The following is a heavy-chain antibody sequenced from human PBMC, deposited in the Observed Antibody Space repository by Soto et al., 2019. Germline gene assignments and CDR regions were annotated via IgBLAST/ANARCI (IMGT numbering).Heavy chain of an antibody. CDR1: GFTFSNYA. CDR2: ISNSGGST. V-gene: IGHV3-23*01. J-gene: IGHJ4*02. CDR3: AEVGIAVAFDY. Sequence: EVQLLESGGGFVQPGGSLRLSCAASGFTFSNYAMSWVRQAPGKGLEWVSTISNSGGSTYYADSVKGRFTISRDNSKNTLYLQMNSLRAEDTAVYYCAEVGIAVAFDYWGPGTLVTVSS. D-gene: IGHD6-19*01.